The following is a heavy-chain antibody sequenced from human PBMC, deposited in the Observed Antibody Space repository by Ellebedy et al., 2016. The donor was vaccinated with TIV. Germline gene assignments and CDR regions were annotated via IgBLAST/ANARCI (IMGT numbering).Heavy chain of an antibody. Sequence: SETLSLTXSVFGGSISSYYWSWIRQPPGKGLEWIGYISSIGGTINNPSLKGRVSVSLDASKNHFSLKLSSVTAADTAVYYCARRWGYFDSSGHYAKAFDIWGQGTMVTVSS. CDR3: ARRWGYFDSSGHYAKAFDI. CDR2: ISSIGGT. D-gene: IGHD3-22*01. V-gene: IGHV4-59*08. J-gene: IGHJ3*02. CDR1: GGSISSYY.